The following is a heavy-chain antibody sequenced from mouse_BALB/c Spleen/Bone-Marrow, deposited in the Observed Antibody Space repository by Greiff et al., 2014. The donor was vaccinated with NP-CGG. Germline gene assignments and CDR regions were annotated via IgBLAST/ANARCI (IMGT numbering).Heavy chain of an antibody. J-gene: IGHJ4*01. CDR2: FIDDGNYT. D-gene: IGHD2-10*02. CDR3: ARSRMKYGAMDY. Sequence: EVHLEESGRGLVKPCRSLTLSCAVTGFSFSDYYTYYFLRPLQEKLVGVVTFIDDGNYTYYPASVKGRFTISRDNAKNNLFLQMSSLKSEDTAMYYCARSRMKYGAMDYWGQGTSVTVFS. CDR1: GFSFSDYY. V-gene: IGHV5-4*02.